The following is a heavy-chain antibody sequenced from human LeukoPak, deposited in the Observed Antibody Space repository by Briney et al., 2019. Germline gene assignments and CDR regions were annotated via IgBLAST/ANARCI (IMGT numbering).Heavy chain of an antibody. D-gene: IGHD2-15*01. CDR2: ITSDGSST. J-gene: IGHJ4*02. Sequence: GGSLRLSCAASGFTFSRYWMHWVRQAPGKGLVWVSRITSDGSSTSYADSVKGRFTVSRDNAKNTLYLQMNSLRAEDTAVYYCARDLGGIFDYWGQGTLVTVSS. V-gene: IGHV3-74*01. CDR3: ARDLGGIFDY. CDR1: GFTFSRYW.